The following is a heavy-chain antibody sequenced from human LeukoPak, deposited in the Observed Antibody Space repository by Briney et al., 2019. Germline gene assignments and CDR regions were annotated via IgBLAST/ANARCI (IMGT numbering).Heavy chain of an antibody. J-gene: IGHJ4*02. CDR2: ITWNSDNI. CDR1: GFTFDDYA. V-gene: IGHV3-9*01. Sequence: GGSLRLSCAASGFTFDDYAMHWVRHAPGKGLEWVSGITWNSDNIEYADSVKGRFTISRDNSKNTLYLQMNSLRVEDTAVYYCARVGGHWGQGTLVTVSS. CDR3: ARVGGH. D-gene: IGHD3-10*01.